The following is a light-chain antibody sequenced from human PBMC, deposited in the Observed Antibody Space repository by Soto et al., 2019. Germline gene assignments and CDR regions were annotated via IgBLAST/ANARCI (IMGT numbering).Light chain of an antibody. Sequence: QSVLTQPPSVSGAPGQRVTISCTGSSSNIGAGYDVHWFQQLPGTAPKLLIDADGHRPSGVPDRFSGSKSGTSASLAITGLQAEDEADYYCQSYDPSLSGSVFGGGTKLTVL. V-gene: IGLV1-40*01. CDR2: ADG. CDR1: SSNIGAGYD. CDR3: QSYDPSLSGSV. J-gene: IGLJ3*02.